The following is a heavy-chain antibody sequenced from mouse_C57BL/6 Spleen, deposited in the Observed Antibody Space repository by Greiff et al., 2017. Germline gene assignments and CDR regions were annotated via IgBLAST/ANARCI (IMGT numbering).Heavy chain of an antibody. CDR2: FYPGSGSI. Sequence: QVQLQQSGAELVKPGASVKLSCKASGYTFTEYTIHWVKQRSGQGLEWIGWFYPGSGSIKYNEKFKDKATLTADKSSSTVYMELSRLTSEDSAVYFCARHEEGEDDYGSSYFDYWGQGTTLTVSS. D-gene: IGHD1-1*01. CDR1: GYTFTEYT. CDR3: ARHEEGEDDYGSSYFDY. J-gene: IGHJ2*01. V-gene: IGHV1-62-2*01.